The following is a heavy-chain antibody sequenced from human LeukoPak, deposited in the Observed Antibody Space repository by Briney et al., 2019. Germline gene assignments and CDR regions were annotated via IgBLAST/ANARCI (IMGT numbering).Heavy chain of an antibody. CDR1: GESFSGYY. CDR3: ASHPPNGSLVVVAATHFDY. V-gene: IGHV4-34*01. J-gene: IGHJ4*02. CDR2: INHSGST. D-gene: IGHD2-15*01. Sequence: SETLSLTCAVYGESFSGYYWSWIRQPPGKGLEWIGEINHSGSTNYNPSLKSRVTISVDTSKNQFSLKLSSVTAADTAVYYCASHPPNGSLVVVAATHFDYWGQGTLVTASS.